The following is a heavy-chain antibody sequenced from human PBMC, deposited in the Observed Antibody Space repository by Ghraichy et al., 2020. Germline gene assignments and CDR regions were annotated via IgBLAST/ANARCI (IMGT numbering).Heavy chain of an antibody. J-gene: IGHJ4*02. CDR3: AGGWGDYAY. D-gene: IGHD4-17*01. CDR2: IHRNGST. Sequence: SETLSLTCAVSGASISSSNNWWSWVRQPPGKGLEWIGGIHRNGSTNYSPSLKSRVTISVDKSKNHFSLKLSSVTAADTAVYYCAGGWGDYAYWGQGTLVTVSS. V-gene: IGHV4-4*02. CDR1: GASISSSNNW.